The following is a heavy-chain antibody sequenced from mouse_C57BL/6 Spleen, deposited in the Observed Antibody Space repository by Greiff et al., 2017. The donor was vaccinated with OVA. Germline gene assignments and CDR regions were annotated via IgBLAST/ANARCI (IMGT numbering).Heavy chain of an antibody. CDR3: ARGGHYDYDVGFDY. D-gene: IGHD2-4*01. V-gene: IGHV3-6*01. CDR2: ISYDGSN. Sequence: EVKLVESGPGLVKPSQSLSLTCSVTGYSITSGYYWNWIRQFPGNKLEWMGYISYDGSNNYNPSLKNRISITRDTSKNQFFLKLNSVTTEDTATYYCARGGHYDYDVGFDYWGQGTTLTVSS. J-gene: IGHJ2*01. CDR1: GYSITSGYY.